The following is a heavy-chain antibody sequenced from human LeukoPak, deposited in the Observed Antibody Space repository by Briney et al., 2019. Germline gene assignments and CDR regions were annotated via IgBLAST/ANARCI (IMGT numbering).Heavy chain of an antibody. CDR3: ARDSYYGGTQDY. J-gene: IGHJ4*02. CDR2: ISTSGGTI. D-gene: IGHD4-23*01. CDR1: GFLFSSYE. V-gene: IGHV3-48*03. Sequence: GGSLRLSCAASGFLFSSYEMNWVRQGPGKGLEWVSYISTSGGTIYYADSVKGRFTISRDNAKNSLYLQMNSLRAEDTAVYYCARDSYYGGTQDYWGQGTLVTVSS.